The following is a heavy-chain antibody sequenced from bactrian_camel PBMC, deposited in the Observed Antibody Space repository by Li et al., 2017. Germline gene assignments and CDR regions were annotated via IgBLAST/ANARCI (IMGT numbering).Heavy chain of an antibody. J-gene: IGHJ4*01. CDR1: GYNVNSDC. V-gene: IGHV3S1*01. Sequence: VQLVESGGGSVQAGGSLRLSCKYSGYNVNSDCLAWFRQVPGHEREGVAASWIGGRNAYYAASVKGRFAISRDTAKHTLYLQMNSLKPEDTAMYICAASPPEPDPERDRICHDETNILGRGTQVTVS. D-gene: IGHD3*01. CDR2: SWIGGRNA.